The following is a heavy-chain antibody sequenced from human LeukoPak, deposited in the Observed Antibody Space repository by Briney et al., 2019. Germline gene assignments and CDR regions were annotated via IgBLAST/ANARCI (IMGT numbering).Heavy chain of an antibody. CDR2: INSDGSST. V-gene: IGHV3-74*01. Sequence: AGGSLRLSCAASGFTFDDYAMHWVRQAPGKGLEWVSRINSDGSSTSYADSVKGRFTISRDNAENTLYLQMNSLRAEDTAVYYCARVNILHNGYWGQGTLVTVSS. CDR3: ARVNILHNGY. D-gene: IGHD1-14*01. CDR1: GFTFDDYA. J-gene: IGHJ4*02.